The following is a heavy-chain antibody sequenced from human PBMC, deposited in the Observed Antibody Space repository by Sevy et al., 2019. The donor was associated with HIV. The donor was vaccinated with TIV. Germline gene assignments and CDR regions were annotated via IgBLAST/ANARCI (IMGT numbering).Heavy chain of an antibody. J-gene: IGHJ4*02. CDR3: AKEGGIVVVPAAIDY. CDR1: GFTFSSYA. V-gene: IGHV3-23*01. D-gene: IGHD2-2*01. Sequence: GGSLRLSCAASGFTFSSYAMSWVRQAPGKGLEWVSVISGSGGTTYYADSVRGRFTISRDNSKNTLFLQMNSLRAEDTDVYYCAKEGGIVVVPAAIDYWGQGTLVTVSS. CDR2: ISGSGGTT.